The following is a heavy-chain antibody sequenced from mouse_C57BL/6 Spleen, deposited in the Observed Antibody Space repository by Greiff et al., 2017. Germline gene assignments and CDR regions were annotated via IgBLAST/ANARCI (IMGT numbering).Heavy chain of an antibody. CDR1: GYTFTSYW. D-gene: IGHD1-1*01. J-gene: IGHJ4*01. CDR3: AREHYYGSRGYAMDY. Sequence: VQLQQPGTELVKPGASVKLSCKASGYTFTSYWMHWVKQRPGQGLEWIGNINPSNGGPNYNEKFKSKATLTVDKSSSTAYMQLSSLTSEDSAVYYCAREHYYGSRGYAMDYWGQGTSVTVSS. V-gene: IGHV1-53*01. CDR2: INPSNGGP.